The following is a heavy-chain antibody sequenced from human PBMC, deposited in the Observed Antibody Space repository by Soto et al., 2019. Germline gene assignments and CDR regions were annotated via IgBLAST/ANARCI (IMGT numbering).Heavy chain of an antibody. J-gene: IGHJ5*02. Sequence: ASVKVSCKASGYTFTSYGISWVRQAPGQGLECMGWISAYNGNTNYAKKLQGRVTMTTDTSTSTAYMELRSLRSDDTAVYYCARHLRGVINWFDPWGQGTLVTVSS. D-gene: IGHD3-10*01. CDR2: ISAYNGNT. CDR3: ARHLRGVINWFDP. CDR1: GYTFTSYG. V-gene: IGHV1-18*01.